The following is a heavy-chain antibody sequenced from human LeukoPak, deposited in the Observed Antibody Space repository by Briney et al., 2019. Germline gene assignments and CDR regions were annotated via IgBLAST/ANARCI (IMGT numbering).Heavy chain of an antibody. Sequence: GGSLRLSCAASGSAFSSYEMNWVRQAPGKGLGWVSYISSSGSTIYYADSVKGGFTISRDNAKNSLYLQMNTPKPEETAVYDWARADYEEMAIPQLAAFDIWGQGTMVTVSS. J-gene: IGHJ3*02. CDR3: ARADYEEMAIPQLAAFDI. D-gene: IGHD5-24*01. V-gene: IGHV3-48*03. CDR2: ISSSGSTI. CDR1: GSAFSSYE.